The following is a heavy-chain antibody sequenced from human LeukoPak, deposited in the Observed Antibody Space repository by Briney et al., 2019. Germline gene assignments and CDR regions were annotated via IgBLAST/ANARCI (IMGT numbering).Heavy chain of an antibody. J-gene: IGHJ4*02. CDR2: ISAYNGNT. D-gene: IGHD2-15*01. CDR3: ARVTLDPRSVVVGEN. CDR1: GYTFTSYG. Sequence: GASVKVSCKASGYTFTSYGIIWVRQAPGQGLEWMGWISAYNGNTNYAQKLQGRVTMTTDTSTSTASMELRSLRSDDTAVYYCARVTLDPRSVVVGENWGQGTLVTVSS. V-gene: IGHV1-18*01.